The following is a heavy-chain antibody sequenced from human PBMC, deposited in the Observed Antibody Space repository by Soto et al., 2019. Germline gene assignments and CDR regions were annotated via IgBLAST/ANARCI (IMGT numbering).Heavy chain of an antibody. CDR2: ISGSSRVI. CDR3: ARSIEAARDGMDV. V-gene: IGHV3-48*02. D-gene: IGHD1-26*01. CDR1: GFTFSTHG. J-gene: IGHJ6*02. Sequence: PGGSLRLSCTAYGFTFSTHGINWVRQAPGKGLEWVSYISGSSRVIYHADSVKGRFTISRDNAENSLYLQMNGLRDEDTAVYYCARSIEAARDGMDVWGQGTTVTVSS.